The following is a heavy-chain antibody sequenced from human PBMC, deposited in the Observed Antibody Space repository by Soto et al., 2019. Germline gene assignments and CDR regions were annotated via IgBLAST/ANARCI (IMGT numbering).Heavy chain of an antibody. J-gene: IGHJ4*02. V-gene: IGHV4-34*01. CDR1: GGSFSGYY. CDR3: ARGSGSSLFWY. Sequence: SETLSLTCAVYGGSFSGYYWSWIRQPPGKGLEWIGEINHSGSTNYNPSLKSRVTISVDASKNQFSLKLSSVTAADTAVYYCARGSGSSLFWYWGQGTLVTVSS. CDR2: INHSGST. D-gene: IGHD1-26*01.